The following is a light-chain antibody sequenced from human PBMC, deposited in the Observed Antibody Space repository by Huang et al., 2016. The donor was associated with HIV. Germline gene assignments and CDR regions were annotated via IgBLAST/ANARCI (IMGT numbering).Light chain of an antibody. V-gene: IGKV3-11*01. Sequence: EIVLTQSPATLSLSPGERAPLSCWASPSVSSYLAWYQQKPGQAPRLLIYDASNRATGIPARFSGSGSGTDFTLTISSLEPEDFAVYYCQQRSNWPRTFGQGTKVEIK. CDR1: PSVSSY. J-gene: IGKJ1*01. CDR3: QQRSNWPRT. CDR2: DAS.